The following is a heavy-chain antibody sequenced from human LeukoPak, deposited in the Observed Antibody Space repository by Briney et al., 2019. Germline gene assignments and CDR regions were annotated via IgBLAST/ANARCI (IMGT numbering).Heavy chain of an antibody. V-gene: IGHV4-38-2*02. D-gene: IGHD3-16*01. CDR2: NHHSGSN. J-gene: IGHJ3*01. Sequence: SETLSLTCTVSGYSISSGYYWGWLRPPPGEGLGWMGSNHHSGSNYYHPSLKRRVIISVETCNNQFSLKVSSVTAADTDVYYCARAAYWGSSKGAFHLWGQGTRVTVS. CDR3: ARAAYWGSSKGAFHL. CDR1: GYSISSGYY.